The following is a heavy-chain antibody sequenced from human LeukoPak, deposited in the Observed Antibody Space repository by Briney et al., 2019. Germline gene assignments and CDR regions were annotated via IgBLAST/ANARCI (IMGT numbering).Heavy chain of an antibody. J-gene: IGHJ4*02. CDR3: ARARDSSWDY. D-gene: IGHD6-13*01. Sequence: GGPLRLSGAASGLTFSDYYMSWIRQAPGKGLEWVANIKDDGSEKYYVDSVKGRFTISRDDAKNSLYLQMNSLRAEDTAVYYCARARDSSWDYWGQGTLVTVSS. CDR2: IKDDGSEK. CDR1: GLTFSDYY. V-gene: IGHV3-7*03.